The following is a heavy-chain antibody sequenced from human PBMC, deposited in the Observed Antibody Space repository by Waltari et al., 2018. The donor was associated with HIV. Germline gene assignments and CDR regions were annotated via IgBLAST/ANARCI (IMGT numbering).Heavy chain of an antibody. CDR2: FWSDGAEI. CDR3: ARGYSSSRWIPLYH. D-gene: IGHD6-6*01. J-gene: IGHJ4*02. V-gene: IGHV3-33*01. Sequence: QVQLVESGGGVVQPGTSLTLSCAVSGFTFSNFAFHWVRQSPGKRLEWLAVFWSDGAEISYADSVKGRFTISKDSSQKTLYLHLTSLRAEDTALYYCARGYSSSRWIPLYHWGRGTLVTVSS. CDR1: GFTFSNFA.